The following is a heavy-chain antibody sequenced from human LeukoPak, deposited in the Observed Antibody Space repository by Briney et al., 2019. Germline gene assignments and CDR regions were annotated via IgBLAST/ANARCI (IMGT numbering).Heavy chain of an antibody. V-gene: IGHV3-23*01. CDR2: ISGSGGST. J-gene: IGHJ6*02. CDR3: AKEEDSYCSGGSCYPYYYYGMDV. D-gene: IGHD2-15*01. Sequence: GGSLRLSCAASGFTFNNYAMSWVRQAPGKGLEWVSAISGSGGSTYYADSVKGRFTISRDNSKNTLYLQMNSLRAEDTAVYYCAKEEDSYCSGGSCYPYYYYGMDVWGQGTTVTVSS. CDR1: GFTFNNYA.